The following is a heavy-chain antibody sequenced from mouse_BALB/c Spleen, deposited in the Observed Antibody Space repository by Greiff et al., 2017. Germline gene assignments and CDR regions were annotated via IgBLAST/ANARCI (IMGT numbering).Heavy chain of an antibody. D-gene: IGHD2-4*01. V-gene: IGHV5-17*02. CDR1: GFTFSSFG. CDR3: ARGYDYDPWFAY. Sequence: EVKLVESGGGLVQPGGSRKLSCAASGFTFSSFGMHWVRQAPEKGLEWVAYISSGSSTIYYADTVKGRFTISRDNPKNTLFLQMTSLRSEDTAMYYCARGYDYDPWFAYWGQGTLVTVSA. J-gene: IGHJ3*01. CDR2: ISSGSSTI.